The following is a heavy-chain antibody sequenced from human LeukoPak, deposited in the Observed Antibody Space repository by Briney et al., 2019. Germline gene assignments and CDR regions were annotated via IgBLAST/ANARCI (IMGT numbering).Heavy chain of an antibody. D-gene: IGHD5-18*01. J-gene: IGHJ4*02. Sequence: SETLSLTCTVSGGSISSYYWSWIRQPPGKGLEWIGYIYYSGSTNYNPSLKSRVTISVDTSKNQFSLKLSSVTAADTAVYYCARDQASGYGFPDYWGQGTLVTVSS. CDR3: ARDQASGYGFPDY. CDR1: GGSISSYY. CDR2: IYYSGST. V-gene: IGHV4-59*01.